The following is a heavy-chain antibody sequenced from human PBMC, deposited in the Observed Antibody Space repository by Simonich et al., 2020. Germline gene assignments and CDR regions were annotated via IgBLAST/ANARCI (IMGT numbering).Heavy chain of an antibody. J-gene: IGHJ3*02. CDR3: ARGKGWKNAFDI. CDR1: GGSFSGYY. D-gene: IGHD1-1*01. V-gene: IGHV4-34*01. Sequence: QVQLQQWGAGLLKPSETLSLTCAVYGGSFSGYYWSWFRQPPGKGLEWIGEINHSGSTNYNPSLKSRVTISVDTSKNQFSRKLSSVTAADTAVYYCARGKGWKNAFDIWGQGTMVTVSS. CDR2: INHSGST.